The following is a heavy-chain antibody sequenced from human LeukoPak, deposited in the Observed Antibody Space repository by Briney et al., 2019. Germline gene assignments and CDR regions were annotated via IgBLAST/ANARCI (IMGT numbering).Heavy chain of an antibody. D-gene: IGHD2-21*01. Sequence: ASVKVSCKASGYTFTGYYMHWVREAPGQGIEWMGWINPNSGGTNYAQKFQGRVTMTRDTSISTAYMELSRLRSDDPAVYYCARGPRPRLDWFDPWGQGTLVTVSS. V-gene: IGHV1-2*02. J-gene: IGHJ5*02. CDR3: ARGPRPRLDWFDP. CDR2: INPNSGGT. CDR1: GYTFTGYY.